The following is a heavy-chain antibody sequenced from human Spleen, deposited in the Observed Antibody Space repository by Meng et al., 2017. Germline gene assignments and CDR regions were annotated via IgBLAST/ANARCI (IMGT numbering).Heavy chain of an antibody. J-gene: IGHJ4*02. V-gene: IGHV3-7*01. D-gene: IGHD3-22*01. CDR2: IKQDGSEK. Sequence: GESLKISCAASGFTFSSYWMTWVRQAPGKGLEWVANIKQDGSEKYYVDSVKGRFTISRDNAKNSLYPQMNSLRAEDTAVYYCARVVYYHDSSGYQAYFDYWGQGTLVTVSS. CDR1: GFTFSSYW. CDR3: ARVVYYHDSSGYQAYFDY.